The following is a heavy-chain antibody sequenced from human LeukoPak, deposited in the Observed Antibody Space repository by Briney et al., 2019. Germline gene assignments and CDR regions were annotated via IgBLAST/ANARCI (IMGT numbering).Heavy chain of an antibody. D-gene: IGHD3-10*01. J-gene: IGHJ4*02. CDR2: ISWNSGSI. Sequence: GGSLRLSCAASGFTFDDYAMHRVRQAPGKGLEWVSGISWNSGSIGYTDSVKGRFTISRDNAKNSLYLQMNSLRAEDTALYYCAKGFLGYGSGSSSFDYWGQGTLVTVSS. CDR3: AKGFLGYGSGSSSFDY. CDR1: GFTFDDYA. V-gene: IGHV3-9*01.